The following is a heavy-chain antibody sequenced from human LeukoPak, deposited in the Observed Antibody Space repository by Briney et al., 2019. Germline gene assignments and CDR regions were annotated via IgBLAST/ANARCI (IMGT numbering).Heavy chain of an antibody. D-gene: IGHD3-22*01. CDR2: IYPADSNT. V-gene: IGHV5-51*01. CDR3: ARFAYGSDYFPGHY. Sequence: GESLKISCKGSGYTFPNYWIGWVRQMLGKGLEWMGIIYPADSNTRYSPSFQGQVTISADKSISTAYLQWSSLKASDTAMYYCARFAYGSDYFPGHYWGQGTLVTVSS. CDR1: GYTFPNYW. J-gene: IGHJ4*02.